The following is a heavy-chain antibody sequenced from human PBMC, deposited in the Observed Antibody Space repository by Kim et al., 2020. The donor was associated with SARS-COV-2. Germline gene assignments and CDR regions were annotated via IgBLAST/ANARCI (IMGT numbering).Heavy chain of an antibody. J-gene: IGHJ6*02. D-gene: IGHD3-3*01. V-gene: IGHV4-34*01. Sequence: SRVTISVDTSKNQFSLKLSSVTAADTAVYYCARDYDFWSGYYYYYYGMDVWGQGTTVTVSS. CDR3: ARDYDFWSGYYYYYYGMDV.